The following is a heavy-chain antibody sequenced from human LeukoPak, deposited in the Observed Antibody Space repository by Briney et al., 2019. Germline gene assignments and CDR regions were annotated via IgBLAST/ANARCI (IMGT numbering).Heavy chain of an antibody. CDR1: GFTFSSYA. CDR2: ISGSGGST. CDR3: AREGKDDYRYYFDY. Sequence: GGSLRLSGAASGFTFSSYAMSWVRQAPGKGLEWVSAISGSGGSTYYADSVKGRFTISRDNSKNTLYLQMNSLRAEDTAVYYCAREGKDDYRYYFDYWGQGTLVTVSS. D-gene: IGHD4-11*01. V-gene: IGHV3-23*01. J-gene: IGHJ4*02.